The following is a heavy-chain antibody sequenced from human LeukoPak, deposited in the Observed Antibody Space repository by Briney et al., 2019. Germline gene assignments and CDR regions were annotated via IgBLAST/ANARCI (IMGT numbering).Heavy chain of an antibody. Sequence: GGSLRLSCVASGFTVSSSYMNWVRQAPGKGLEWVSVIYSDGDTYYADSVKGRFTISRDNAKNSLYLQMNSLRAEDTAVYYCARDLTSRGGFDYWGQGTLVTVSS. CDR3: ARDLTSRGGFDY. J-gene: IGHJ4*02. CDR1: GFTVSSSY. CDR2: IYSDGDT. V-gene: IGHV3-66*01. D-gene: IGHD3-16*01.